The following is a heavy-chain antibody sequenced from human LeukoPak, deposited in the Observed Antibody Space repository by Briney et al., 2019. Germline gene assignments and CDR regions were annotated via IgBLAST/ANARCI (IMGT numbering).Heavy chain of an antibody. J-gene: IGHJ4*02. D-gene: IGHD3-10*01. Sequence: ASVKVSCKASEDTFSSYAMNWVRQAPGQGLEWMGWISTNTGNPTYAQGFTGRFVFSLDTSVSTAYLQISSLKAEDTAVYYCARGNYYGSEIHFDYWGQGTLVTASS. CDR3: ARGNYYGSEIHFDY. CDR2: ISTNTGNP. V-gene: IGHV7-4-1*02. CDR1: EDTFSSYA.